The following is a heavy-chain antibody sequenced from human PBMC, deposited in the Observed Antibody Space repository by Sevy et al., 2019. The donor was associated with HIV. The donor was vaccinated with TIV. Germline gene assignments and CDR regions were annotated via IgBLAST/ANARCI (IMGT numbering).Heavy chain of an antibody. CDR1: GFTFSDSW. D-gene: IGHD5-18*01. V-gene: IGHV3-7*01. CDR3: ARHRAYSALDY. J-gene: IGHJ4*01. CDR2: INEDGSRL. Sequence: GGYLRLSCVASGFTFSDSWMTWVRQAPGKGLERIAFINEDGSRLGYVDSVRGRFTISRENTKNSLYLQMNSLRAEDTAVYFCARHRAYSALDYWGHGTLVTVSS.